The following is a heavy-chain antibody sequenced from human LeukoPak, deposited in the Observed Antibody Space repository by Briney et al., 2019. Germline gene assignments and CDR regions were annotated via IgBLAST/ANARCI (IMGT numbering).Heavy chain of an antibody. D-gene: IGHD1-26*01. V-gene: IGHV4-39*07. CDR2: IYYSGST. CDR1: GGSISSSSYY. Sequence: SETLSLTCTVSGGSISSSSYYWGWIRQPPGTGLEWIGSIYYSGSTYYNPSLKSRVTISVDTSKNQFSLKLSSVTAVDTAVYYCASGGTATKSGYFDYWGQGTLVTVSS. J-gene: IGHJ4*02. CDR3: ASGGTATKSGYFDY.